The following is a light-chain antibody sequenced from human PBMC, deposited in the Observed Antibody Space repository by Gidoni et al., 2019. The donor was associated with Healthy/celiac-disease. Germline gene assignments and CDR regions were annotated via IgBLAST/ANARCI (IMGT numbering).Light chain of an antibody. CDR2: EVS. V-gene: IGLV2-8*01. Sequence: QSALTQPPSASGSPEQSVTISCTGTISDVGGYNYVSWYPQHPGKASKLMIYEVSKRPSGVPDRFSGSKSGNTASLTVSGLQAEDEADYYCSSYAGSNNFVVFGGGTKLTVL. CDR3: SSYAGSNNFVV. J-gene: IGLJ2*01. CDR1: ISDVGGYNY.